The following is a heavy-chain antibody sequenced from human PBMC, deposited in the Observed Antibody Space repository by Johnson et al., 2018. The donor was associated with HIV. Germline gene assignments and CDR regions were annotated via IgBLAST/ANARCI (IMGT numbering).Heavy chain of an antibody. J-gene: IGHJ3*02. CDR2: ISYDGSNK. Sequence: QVQLVECGGGVVQPGRSLRLSCAASGFTFSSYAMHWVRQAPGKGLEWVAVISYDGSNKYYADSVKGRLTLSRDNSKNTLYLQMNSLRAEDTAVYYCARVRVGAILADAFDIWGQGTMVTVSS. CDR3: ARVRVGAILADAFDI. CDR1: GFTFSSYA. V-gene: IGHV3-30*04. D-gene: IGHD2-15*01.